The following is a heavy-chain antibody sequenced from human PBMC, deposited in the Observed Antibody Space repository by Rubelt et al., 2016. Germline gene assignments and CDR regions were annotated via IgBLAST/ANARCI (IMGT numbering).Heavy chain of an antibody. CDR1: GYTFTSYA. V-gene: IGHV1-3*01. CDR2: INAGNGNT. CDR3: ARTSYGDYVGYGDY. J-gene: IGHJ4*02. D-gene: IGHD4-17*01. Sequence: QVQLVQSGAEVKKPGASVKVSCKASGYTFTSYAMHWVRQAPGQRLEWMGWINAGNGNTKYSQKFQGRVTITRDTLASTAYMELRSLRSDDTAVYYCARTSYGDYVGYGDYWGQGTLVTVSS.